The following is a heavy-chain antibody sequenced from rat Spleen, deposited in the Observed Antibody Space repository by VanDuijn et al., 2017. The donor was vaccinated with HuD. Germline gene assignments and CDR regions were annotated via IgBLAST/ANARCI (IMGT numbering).Heavy chain of an antibody. CDR2: IWTGGST. Sequence: QVQLKESGPGLVQPSETLSLTCTVSGFSLTSYSVSWVRQPPGKGLEWMGVIWTGGSTTYNSLFKSRLSITRDTSKSQVFLKMNSLQTGDTATYYCARDGGELGYWGQGIMVTVSS. CDR1: GFSLTSYS. D-gene: IGHD4-3*01. CDR3: ARDGGELGY. V-gene: IGHV2-15*01. J-gene: IGHJ2*01.